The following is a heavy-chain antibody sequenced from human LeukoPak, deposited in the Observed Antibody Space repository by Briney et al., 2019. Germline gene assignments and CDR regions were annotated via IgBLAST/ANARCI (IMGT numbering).Heavy chain of an antibody. CDR3: ARYGSATIARFDY. Sequence: SETLSLTCTVSGGSISSYYWSWIRQSPGKGLEWIGYIYYSGSTIYNPSLKSRVTISVDTSQNQFSLNLTSVTAADTAVYYCARYGSATIARFDYWGRGTLVTVSS. CDR1: GGSISSYY. D-gene: IGHD5-24*01. J-gene: IGHJ4*02. V-gene: IGHV4-59*08. CDR2: IYYSGST.